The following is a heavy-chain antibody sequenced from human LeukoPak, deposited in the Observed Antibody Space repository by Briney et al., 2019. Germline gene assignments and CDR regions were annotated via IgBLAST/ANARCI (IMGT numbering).Heavy chain of an antibody. CDR1: GFGFSSYD. CDR3: ARDLNREDFDY. Sequence: GGSLRLSCAASGFGFSSYDMHWVRQAPGKGLEWVAIIWFDGSAKYYGDSVKGRFTISRDNSKNTLYLQMNSLRVEDTAAYYCARDLNREDFDYWGQGTLVAVSS. J-gene: IGHJ4*02. V-gene: IGHV3-33*01. D-gene: IGHD1-14*01. CDR2: IWFDGSAK.